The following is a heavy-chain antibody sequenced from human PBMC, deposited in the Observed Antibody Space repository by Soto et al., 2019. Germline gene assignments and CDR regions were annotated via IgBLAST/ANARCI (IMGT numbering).Heavy chain of an antibody. V-gene: IGHV2-5*02. CDR2: IYWDDTK. J-gene: IGHJ4*02. Sequence: QITLKESGPTLVKPTQTLTLTCTFSGFSLPTDRVGVGWIRQPPGKDLEWLAVIYWDDTKTYRPSLKSRLTITKDTSKNQVALTMTDMDPVDTATYYCAHAYGGRSLYGGQGTLVTVSS. CDR1: GFSLPTDRVG. CDR3: AHAYGGRSLY. D-gene: IGHD4-17*01.